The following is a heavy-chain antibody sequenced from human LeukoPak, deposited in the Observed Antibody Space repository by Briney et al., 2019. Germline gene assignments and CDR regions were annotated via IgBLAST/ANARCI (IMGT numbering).Heavy chain of an antibody. D-gene: IGHD2-2*01. CDR1: GFTVSSNY. CDR2: IYSGGST. V-gene: IGHV3-53*01. Sequence: PGGSLRLSCAASGFTVSSNYMSWVRQAPGKGLEWGSVIYSGGSTYYADSVKGRFTISRDNSKNTLYLQMNSLRAEDTAVYYCARRYCSSTSCSAGEAFDIWGQGTMVTVSS. CDR3: ARRYCSSTSCSAGEAFDI. J-gene: IGHJ3*02.